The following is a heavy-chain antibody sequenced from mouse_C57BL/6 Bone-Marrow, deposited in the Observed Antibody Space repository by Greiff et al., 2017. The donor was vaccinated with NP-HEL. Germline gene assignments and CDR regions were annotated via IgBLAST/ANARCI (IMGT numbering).Heavy chain of an antibody. D-gene: IGHD1-3*01. CDR3: ARDSSYFDY. CDR1: GFTFSSYA. J-gene: IGHJ2*01. V-gene: IGHV5-4*01. CDR2: ISDGGSYT. Sequence: EVKLEESGGGLVKPGGSLKLSCAASGFTFSSYAMSWVRQTPEKRLEWVATISDGGSYTYYPDNVKGRFTISRDNAKNNLYLQMSHLKSEDTAMYYCARDSSYFDYWGQGTTLTVSS.